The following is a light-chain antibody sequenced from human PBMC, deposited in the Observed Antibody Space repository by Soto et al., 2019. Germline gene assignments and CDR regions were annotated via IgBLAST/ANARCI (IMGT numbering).Light chain of an antibody. V-gene: IGLV1-47*01. CDR3: AAWDDSLSAPYV. J-gene: IGLJ1*01. Sequence: QSVLTQPPSASGTPGQRVTISCSGSSSNIGSNYVYWYQQLPGTAPKLLIYRNNQWPSGVPDRFSGSKSGTSASLAISGLRSEDEADYYCAAWDDSLSAPYVFGTGTKVTVL. CDR2: RNN. CDR1: SSNIGSNY.